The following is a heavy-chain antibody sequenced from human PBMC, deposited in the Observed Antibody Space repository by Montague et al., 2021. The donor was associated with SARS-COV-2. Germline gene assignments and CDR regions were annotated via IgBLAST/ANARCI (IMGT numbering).Heavy chain of an antibody. CDR3: ARTGLGAYDILTGYAVNAFDM. Sequence: SETLSLTCTVSGGSITSYYWPWTRQPPGKGLEWVGRIYFSGSTNSNPSLKSRATISVDTSKNQFSLKLSSVTAADTAVYYCARTGLGAYDILTGYAVNAFDMWGQGTMVTVSS. D-gene: IGHD3-9*01. J-gene: IGHJ3*02. V-gene: IGHV4-59*01. CDR1: GGSITSYY. CDR2: IYFSGST.